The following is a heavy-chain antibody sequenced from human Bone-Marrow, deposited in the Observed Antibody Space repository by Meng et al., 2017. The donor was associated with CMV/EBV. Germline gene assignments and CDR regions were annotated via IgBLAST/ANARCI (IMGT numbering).Heavy chain of an antibody. V-gene: IGHV2-26*01. J-gene: IGHJ4*02. D-gene: IGHD3-3*01. Sequence: SGPTLVKPTETLTLTCTVSGFSLSNARMGVSWIRQPPGKALEWLAHIFSNDEKSYSTSLKSRLTISKDTSKSQVVLTMTNMDPVDTATYYCARTYDFWSGYYRYYFDYWGQGTLVPVSS. CDR1: GFSLSNARMG. CDR2: IFSNDEK. CDR3: ARTYDFWSGYYRYYFDY.